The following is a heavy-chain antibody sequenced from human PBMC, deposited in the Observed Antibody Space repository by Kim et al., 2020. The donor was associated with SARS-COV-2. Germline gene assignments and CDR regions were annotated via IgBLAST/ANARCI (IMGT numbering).Heavy chain of an antibody. J-gene: IGHJ4*02. CDR1: GFTFGAFE. Sequence: GGSLRLSCAASGFTFGAFEMNWVRQAPGKGLEWLSSISFNGDSKYYADSVKGRFTISRDNAQNSLYLQMNNLTADDTALYFCVTSSHSYCSGRNCCLPYWGQGTLVTVS. CDR2: ISFNGDSK. D-gene: IGHD2-15*01. CDR3: VTSSHSYCSGRNCCLPY. V-gene: IGHV3-48*03.